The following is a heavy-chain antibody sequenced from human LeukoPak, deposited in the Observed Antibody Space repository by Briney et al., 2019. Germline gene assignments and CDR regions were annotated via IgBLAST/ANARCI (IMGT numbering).Heavy chain of an antibody. Sequence: SQTLSLTCTVSGGSISSSSYYWGWIRQPPGKGLEWIGSIYYSGSTYYNPSLKSRVTISVDTSKNQFSLKLSSVTAADTAVYYCARRSYDFWSGYSGDAFDIWGQGTTVTVSS. D-gene: IGHD3-3*01. CDR2: IYYSGST. V-gene: IGHV4-39*01. CDR1: GGSISSSSYY. CDR3: ARRSYDFWSGYSGDAFDI. J-gene: IGHJ3*02.